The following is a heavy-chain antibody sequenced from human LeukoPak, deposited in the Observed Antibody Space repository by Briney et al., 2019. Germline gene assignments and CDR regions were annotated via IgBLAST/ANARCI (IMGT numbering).Heavy chain of an antibody. J-gene: IGHJ4*02. V-gene: IGHV1-8*03. CDR2: MNPNSGST. CDR1: GYTFTSYD. D-gene: IGHD5-12*01. Sequence: ASVKVSCKASGYTFTSYDINWVRQATGQGLEWMGWMNPNSGSTGYAQKFQGRVTITRNTSISTAYMELSGLRSEDTAVYYCARGRSTGYPYYFEYWGEGALVTVSS. CDR3: ARGRSTGYPYYFEY.